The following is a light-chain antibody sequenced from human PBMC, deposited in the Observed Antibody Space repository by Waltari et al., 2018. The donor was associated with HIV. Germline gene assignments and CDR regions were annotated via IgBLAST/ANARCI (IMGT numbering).Light chain of an antibody. CDR2: GVS. Sequence: VLSQSPGTLSLSPGERATLYCRASQSLSANYLAWYQHKPGQAPRLLIYGVSSSASGIPDRFSGSGSGTDFTLTISRLEPEDFALYYCQQYSSSPRTFGQGTKGEVK. J-gene: IGKJ1*01. CDR3: QQYSSSPRT. CDR1: QSLSANY. V-gene: IGKV3-20*01.